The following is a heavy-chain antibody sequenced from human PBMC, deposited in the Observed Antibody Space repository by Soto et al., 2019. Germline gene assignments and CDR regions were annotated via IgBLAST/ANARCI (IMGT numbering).Heavy chain of an antibody. CDR1: GGSISSYY. CDR3: ARGNYTPYYSDY. J-gene: IGHJ4*02. CDR2: IYYSGST. Sequence: TETLSLTCTVSGGSISSYYWSWIRQPPGKGLEWIGYIYYSGSTNYNPSLKSRVTISVDTSKNQFSLKLSSVTAADTAVYYCARGNYTPYYSDYWGQGTLVTVSS. D-gene: IGHD1-7*01. V-gene: IGHV4-59*01.